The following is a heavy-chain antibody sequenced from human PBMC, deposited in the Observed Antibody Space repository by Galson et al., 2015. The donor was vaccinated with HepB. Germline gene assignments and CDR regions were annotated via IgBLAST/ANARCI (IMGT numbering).Heavy chain of an antibody. CDR1: GFTFDDYT. CDR2: ISWDGGST. V-gene: IGHV3-43*01. Sequence: LRLSCAASGFTFDDYTMHWVRQAPGKGLEWVSLISWDGGSTYYADSVKGRFTISRDNSKNSLYLQMNSLRTEDTALYYCAKGVRGYYDSSGYYDYYGMDVWGQGTTVTVSS. J-gene: IGHJ6*02. CDR3: AKGVRGYYDSSGYYDYYGMDV. D-gene: IGHD3-22*01.